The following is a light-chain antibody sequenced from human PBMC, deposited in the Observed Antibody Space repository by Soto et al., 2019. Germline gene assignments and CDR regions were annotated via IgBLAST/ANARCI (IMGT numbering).Light chain of an antibody. Sequence: DIVMTQSPDSLAVSLGERATINCKSSQSVLYSSNNKNYLAWYQQKPGQPPKLLIYWASTRESGVPDRFSGSGSGTDFTLTISSLQAEYVAVYYCQQYYSPPRTFGQVTKLEIK. CDR2: WAS. V-gene: IGKV4-1*01. CDR3: QQYYSPPRT. J-gene: IGKJ2*01. CDR1: QSVLYSSNNKNY.